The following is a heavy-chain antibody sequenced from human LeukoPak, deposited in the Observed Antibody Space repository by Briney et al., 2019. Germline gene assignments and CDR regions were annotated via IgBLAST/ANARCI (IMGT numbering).Heavy chain of an antibody. CDR2: IYTSGST. D-gene: IGHD3-10*01. Sequence: SQTLSLTCTVSGGSISSYYWSWIRQPAGKGLEWIGRIYTSGSTNYNPSLKSRVTMSVDTSKNQFSLKLSSVTAADTAVYYCARQGLDSGSSYWYFDLWGRGTLVTVPS. V-gene: IGHV4-4*07. CDR1: GGSISSYY. J-gene: IGHJ2*01. CDR3: ARQGLDSGSSYWYFDL.